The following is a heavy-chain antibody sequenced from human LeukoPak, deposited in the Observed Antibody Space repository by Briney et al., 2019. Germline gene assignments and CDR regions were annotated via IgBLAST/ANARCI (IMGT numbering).Heavy chain of an antibody. D-gene: IGHD6-13*01. CDR3: ARDFVAAVSNWFDP. Sequence: ASVKVSCKASGYTFTGYCMHWVRQAPGQGLEWMGRINPNSGGTNYAQKFQGRVTMTRDTSISTAYMELSRLRSDDTAVYYCARDFVAAVSNWFDPWGQGTLVTVSS. CDR1: GYTFTGYC. V-gene: IGHV1-2*06. CDR2: INPNSGGT. J-gene: IGHJ5*02.